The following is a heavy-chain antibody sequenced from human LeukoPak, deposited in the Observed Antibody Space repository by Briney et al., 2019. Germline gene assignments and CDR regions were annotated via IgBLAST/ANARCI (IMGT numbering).Heavy chain of an antibody. Sequence: GGSLRLSCAASGFTFNTYDMNWVRQAPGKGMEWVSYISGSGGTIYYADSVEGRFTISRDNAKNSLYLQMNSLRAEDTAVYYCARDRVTYCGGDCWFDPWGQGTLVTVSS. CDR3: ARDRVTYCGGDCWFDP. V-gene: IGHV3-48*03. CDR1: GFTFNTYD. J-gene: IGHJ5*02. CDR2: ISGSGGTI. D-gene: IGHD2-21*02.